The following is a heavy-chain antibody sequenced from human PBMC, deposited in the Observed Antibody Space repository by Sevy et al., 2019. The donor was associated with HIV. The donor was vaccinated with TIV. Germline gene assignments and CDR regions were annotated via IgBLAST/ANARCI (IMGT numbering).Heavy chain of an antibody. CDR3: ANGISARLDY. J-gene: IGHJ4*02. Sequence: SEILSLTCTVSGDSISGYYWSWIRQPPGKGLEWIGYIYYSGITNYNPSLKSRVTISADTSKNQRSLNLSSVTAADTAVYDCANGISARLDYWGQGTLVTVSS. CDR2: IYYSGIT. CDR1: GDSISGYY. V-gene: IGHV4-59*01. D-gene: IGHD6-6*01.